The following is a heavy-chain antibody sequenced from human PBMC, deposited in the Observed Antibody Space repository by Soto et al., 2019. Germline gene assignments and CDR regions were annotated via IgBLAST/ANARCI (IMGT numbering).Heavy chain of an antibody. V-gene: IGHV4-59*01. Sequence: PXETLSLTCTVSGGSINDFYWSWIRQPPGKGLEWIGYIYYSGSTDYNPSLKGRVTISVDTSKNQFSLKLRSVTAADTAVYYCARVGGVAARTFDYWGQGTLVTVYS. CDR2: IYYSGST. CDR1: GGSINDFY. J-gene: IGHJ4*02. D-gene: IGHD6-6*01. CDR3: ARVGGVAARTFDY.